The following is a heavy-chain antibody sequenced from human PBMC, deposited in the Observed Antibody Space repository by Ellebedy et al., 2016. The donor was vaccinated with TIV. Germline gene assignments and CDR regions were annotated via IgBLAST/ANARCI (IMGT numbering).Heavy chain of an antibody. D-gene: IGHD1-26*01. CDR2: LKSIGSGGTT. V-gene: IGHV3-15*07. Sequence: GESLKISXVASGFKFSDAWMNWVRQAPGKGLEWVGRLKSIGSGGTTDYAAAVNGRFTISRDDSKNTLYLQMSSLKVEDTAKYFCAWDGTIHYDMAVWGQGTTVTVSS. J-gene: IGHJ6*02. CDR3: AWDGTIHYDMAV. CDR1: GFKFSDAW.